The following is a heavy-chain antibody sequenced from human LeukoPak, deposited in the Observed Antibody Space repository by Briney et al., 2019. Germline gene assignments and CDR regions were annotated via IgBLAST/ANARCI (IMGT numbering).Heavy chain of an antibody. CDR3: ARDGLIAAAGICWFDP. D-gene: IGHD6-13*01. CDR1: GFTFSSYS. V-gene: IGHV3-21*01. CDR2: ISSSSYI. Sequence: GSLRLSFAASGFTFSSYSMNWVRQAPGKGLEWVSSISSSSYIYYADSVKGRFTISRDNAKNSLYLQMNSLRAEDTAVYYCARDGLIAAAGICWFDPWGQGTLVTVSS. J-gene: IGHJ5*02.